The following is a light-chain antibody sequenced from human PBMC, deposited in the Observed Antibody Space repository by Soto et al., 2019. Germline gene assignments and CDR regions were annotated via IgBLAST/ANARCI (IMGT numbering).Light chain of an antibody. CDR3: QSYDSSLRGSV. V-gene: IGLV2-14*01. J-gene: IGLJ1*01. CDR2: EVS. CDR1: SSDVGGYNY. Sequence: QSVLTQPASVSGSPGQSITISCTGTSSDVGGYNYVSWYQLHPGKAPKLMVYEVSNRPSGVSNRFSGSKSGNTASLTISGLQAEDEADYYCQSYDSSLRGSVFGPGTKVTVL.